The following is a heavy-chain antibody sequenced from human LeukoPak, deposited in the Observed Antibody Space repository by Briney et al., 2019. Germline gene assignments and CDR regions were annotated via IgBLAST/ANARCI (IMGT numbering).Heavy chain of an antibody. J-gene: IGHJ3*02. CDR1: GGTFSSYT. CDR2: IIPILGIA. D-gene: IGHD2-21*01. CDR3: ATVCGDCHVGGAFDI. V-gene: IGHV1-69*02. Sequence: GASVKVSCXASGGTFSSYTISWVRLAPGQGLEWMGRIIPILGIANYAQKFQGRVTITADKSTSTAYMELSSLRSEDTAVYYCATVCGDCHVGGAFDIWGQGTMVTVSS.